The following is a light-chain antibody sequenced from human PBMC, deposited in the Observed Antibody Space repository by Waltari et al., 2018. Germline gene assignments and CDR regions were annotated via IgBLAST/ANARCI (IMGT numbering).Light chain of an antibody. Sequence: SYELTQPSSVSLSPGQTANITCSGNVLAKKYGRWLQQKPGQAPMLLIYRDNARPSGIPERFSGSSSGTTVTVTISGAHVEDEADYYCYSVSANSWVFGGGTRLTVL. V-gene: IGLV3-27*01. CDR2: RDN. J-gene: IGLJ3*02. CDR3: YSVSANSWV. CDR1: VLAKKY.